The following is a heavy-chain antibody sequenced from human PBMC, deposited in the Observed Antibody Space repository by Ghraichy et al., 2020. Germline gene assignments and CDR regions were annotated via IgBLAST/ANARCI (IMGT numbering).Heavy chain of an antibody. CDR1: GYRFIDYF. D-gene: IGHD6-6*01. Sequence: ASVKVSCQASGYRFIDYFMHWVRQAPGQRLEWMGWINPNTSDTKSAQKFQGRVFMTRDTSTNTAYMEVTRLTSDDSALYFCARERHSVSSRGYYYYGLDVWGQRSSVTVSS. V-gene: IGHV1-2*02. CDR3: ARERHSVSSRGYYYYGLDV. CDR2: INPNTSDT. J-gene: IGHJ6*02.